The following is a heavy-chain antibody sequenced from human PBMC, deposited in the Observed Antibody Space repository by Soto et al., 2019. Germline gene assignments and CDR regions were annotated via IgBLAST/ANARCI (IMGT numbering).Heavy chain of an antibody. Sequence: EVQLLESGGGLVQPGGSLRLSCAASGFTFSSYAMSWVRQAPGKGLEWVSAISGSGGSTYYADSVKGRFTISRDNSKNTLYLQMNSLRAEDTAVYYCAKVAYYDFRSGLDYYYYYMDVWGKGTTVTVSS. CDR2: ISGSGGST. J-gene: IGHJ6*03. V-gene: IGHV3-23*01. CDR3: AKVAYYDFRSGLDYYYYYMDV. D-gene: IGHD3-3*01. CDR1: GFTFSSYA.